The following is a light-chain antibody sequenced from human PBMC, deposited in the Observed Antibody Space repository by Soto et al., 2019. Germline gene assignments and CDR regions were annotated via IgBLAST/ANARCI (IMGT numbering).Light chain of an antibody. V-gene: IGLV2-23*02. CDR1: SSDVGSYNL. CDR2: EVS. CDR3: CSYAGSSTSYV. Sequence: QSALTQPASVSGSPGQSITISCTGTSSDVGSYNLVSWYQQHPGKAPKLMIYEVSKRPSGVSNRFSGSKSGNTACLTISGLQAEDEADYYCCSYAGSSTSYVFGTGTKLTVL. J-gene: IGLJ1*01.